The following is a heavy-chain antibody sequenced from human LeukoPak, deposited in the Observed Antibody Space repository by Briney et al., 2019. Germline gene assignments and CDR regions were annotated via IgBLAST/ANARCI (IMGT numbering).Heavy chain of an antibody. CDR2: IYPGDSHT. D-gene: IGHD3-3*01. CDR3: ARRVASGWSDS. V-gene: IGHV5-51*01. CDR1: GYTFSDYW. J-gene: IGHJ5*01. Sequence: GESLKISCKASGYTFSDYWIGWVRQMPGEGLEWMGIIYPGDSHTRYNPSFQGQVTISADKSISAAYVQWSSLKASDTAMYYCARRVASGWSDSWGQGTLVTVSS.